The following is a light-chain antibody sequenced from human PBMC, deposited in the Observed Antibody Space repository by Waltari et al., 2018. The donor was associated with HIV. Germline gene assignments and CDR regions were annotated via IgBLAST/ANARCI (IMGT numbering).Light chain of an antibody. J-gene: IGLJ2*01. CDR1: SDNVRNQG. CDR3: SAWDRSLSAVV. Sequence: QAGLTQPPSVSKGLRQTATLTCTGNSDNVRNQGATWLQQHQGHPPKLLFYGNNNRRSGISERFSASRSGNTASLTITGLQPEDEADYFCSAWDRSLSAVVFGGGTTLIVL. CDR2: GNN. V-gene: IGLV10-54*04.